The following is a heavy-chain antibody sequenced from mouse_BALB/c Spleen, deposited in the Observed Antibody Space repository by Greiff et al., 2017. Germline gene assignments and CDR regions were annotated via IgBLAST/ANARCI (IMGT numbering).Heavy chain of an antibody. Sequence: EVKLVESGGGLVQPGGSRKLSCAASGFTFSSFGMHWVRQAPEKGLEWVAYISSGSSTIYYADTVKGRFTISRDNPKNTLFLQMTSLRSEDTAMYYCARSGGRGGYFDGGGQGTTLTVTS. V-gene: IGHV5-17*02. D-gene: IGHD3-1*01. J-gene: IGHJ2*01. CDR2: ISSGSSTI. CDR3: ARSGGRGGYFDG. CDR1: GFTFSSFG.